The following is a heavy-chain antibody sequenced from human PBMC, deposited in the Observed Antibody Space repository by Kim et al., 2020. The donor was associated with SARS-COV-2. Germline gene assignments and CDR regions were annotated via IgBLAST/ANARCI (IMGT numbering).Heavy chain of an antibody. CDR2: IYHTGST. CDR1: GDSIRDYY. D-gene: IGHD2-8*01. Sequence: SETLSLTCTVSGDSIRDYYWTWIRQPPGKGLEWIGYIYHTGSTNYNTSLVSRVTISLHTSDNQFSLKMNSVTPADTAVYFCARGTTMYAFDYWGQGILVT. J-gene: IGHJ4*02. CDR3: ARGTTMYAFDY. V-gene: IGHV4-59*01.